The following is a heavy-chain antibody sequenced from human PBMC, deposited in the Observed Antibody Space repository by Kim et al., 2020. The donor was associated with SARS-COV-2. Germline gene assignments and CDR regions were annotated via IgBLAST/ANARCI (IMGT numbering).Heavy chain of an antibody. D-gene: IGHD2-8*02. Sequence: GGSLRLSCAASGFTFSSYALHWVRQAPGKGLEWVAVISYDGSKKYYADSVKGRFTISTENSKNTFFPQMNSLTAEDTAVYYCARDLYHCPACHHSSLYG. CDR1: GFTFSSYA. V-gene: IGHV3-30-3*01. CDR3: ARDLYHCPACHHSSLYG. CDR2: ISYDGSKK. J-gene: IGHJ6*01.